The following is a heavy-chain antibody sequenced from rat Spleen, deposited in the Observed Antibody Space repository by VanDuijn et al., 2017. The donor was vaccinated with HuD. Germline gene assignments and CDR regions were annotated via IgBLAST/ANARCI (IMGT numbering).Heavy chain of an antibody. CDR3: ARSRYLNVMDA. V-gene: IGHV3-1*01. J-gene: IGHJ4*01. CDR2: ISYSGST. D-gene: IGHD2-1*01. Sequence: EVQLQESGPGLVKPSQSLSLTCSVTVYSITSSYRWSWIRKFPGNKMEWIGHISYSGSTSYNPSLKSRISITRDTSKNQFFLQLNSVTTEYTATYYCARSRYLNVMDAWGQGASVTVSS. CDR1: VYSITSSY.